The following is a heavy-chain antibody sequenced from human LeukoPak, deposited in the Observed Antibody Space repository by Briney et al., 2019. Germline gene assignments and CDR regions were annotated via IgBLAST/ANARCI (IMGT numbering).Heavy chain of an antibody. CDR2: IKSKTDGGTT. D-gene: IGHD2-21*02. CDR1: GFXFSNAW. V-gene: IGHV3-15*01. J-gene: IGHJ4*02. CDR3: TREAVTANGYFDY. Sequence: GGSLRLSCAASGFXFSNAWITWVRQAPGKGLEWVGRIKSKTDGGTTDYAAPVKGRFTISRDDSKNTLYLQMNSLKTEDTAVYYCTREAVTANGYFDYWGQGTLVTVSS.